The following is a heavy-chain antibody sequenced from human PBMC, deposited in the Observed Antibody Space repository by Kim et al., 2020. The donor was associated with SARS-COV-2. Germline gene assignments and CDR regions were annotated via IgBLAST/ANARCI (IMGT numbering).Heavy chain of an antibody. Sequence: YAQKFQVRVTMTEYTSTYTAYMELSSLRSEDTAVYYCATVPGMREPWFDPWGQGTLVTVSS. D-gene: IGHD1-26*01. V-gene: IGHV1-24*01. CDR3: ATVPGMREPWFDP. J-gene: IGHJ5*02.